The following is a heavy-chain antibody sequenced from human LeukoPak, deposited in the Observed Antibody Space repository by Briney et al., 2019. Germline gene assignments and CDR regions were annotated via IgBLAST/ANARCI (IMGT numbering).Heavy chain of an antibody. CDR2: ISAYYGNT. D-gene: IGHD2-2*01. CDR3: ARDRRYCSSTSCPKNVIDY. J-gene: IGHJ4*02. CDR1: GYTFTSYG. V-gene: IGHV1-18*01. Sequence: GASVKVSCKASGYTFTSYGISWVRQAPGQGLEWMGWISAYYGNTNYAQKLQGRVTMTTDTSTSTAYMELRSLRSDDTAVYYCARDRRYCSSTSCPKNVIDYRGQGTLVTVSS.